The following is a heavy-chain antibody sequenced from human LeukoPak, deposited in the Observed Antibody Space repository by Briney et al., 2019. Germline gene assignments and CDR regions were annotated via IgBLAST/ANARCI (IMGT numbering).Heavy chain of an antibody. J-gene: IGHJ4*02. CDR2: FYSGDTT. D-gene: IGHD3-9*01. Sequence: GGSLRLSCSASGFTVSSTYMSWVRQAPGKGLEWVSVFYSGDTTYYANSVKGRFTISRDSSKNMLYLQMNSLRAEDTAVYYCARRLLTGYYEFWGQGTLVTVSS. CDR1: GFTVSSTY. CDR3: ARRLLTGYYEF. V-gene: IGHV3-66*01.